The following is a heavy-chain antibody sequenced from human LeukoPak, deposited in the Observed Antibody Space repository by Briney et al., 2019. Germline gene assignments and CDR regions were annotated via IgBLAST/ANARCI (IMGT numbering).Heavy chain of an antibody. Sequence: SETLSLTCTVSGGSISSTSYYWGWIRQPPGKGLEWIGSIYYSWDTYYNPSLKSRVTISVDTSKNQFSLKLSSVTAADKAVYYCARHVGFITMVRGVINNNWFDPWGQGTLVTVSS. J-gene: IGHJ5*02. CDR1: GGSISSTSYY. CDR3: ARHVGFITMVRGVINNNWFDP. D-gene: IGHD3-10*01. V-gene: IGHV4-39*01. CDR2: IYYSWDT.